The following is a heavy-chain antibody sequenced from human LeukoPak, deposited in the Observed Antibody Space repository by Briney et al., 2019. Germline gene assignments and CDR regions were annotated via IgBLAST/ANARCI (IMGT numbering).Heavy chain of an antibody. CDR3: AKALGYCSGGSCYLNGFDI. CDR1: GFTFEDYA. CDR2: ISWNSGSI. J-gene: IGHJ3*02. D-gene: IGHD2-15*01. Sequence: SGRSLRLSCAASGFTFEDYAMHWVRQAPGKGLEWVSGISWNSGSIGYADSVKGRFTISRDNAKNSLYLQMNSLRAEDTALYYCAKALGYCSGGSCYLNGFDIWGQGTMVTVSS. V-gene: IGHV3-9*01.